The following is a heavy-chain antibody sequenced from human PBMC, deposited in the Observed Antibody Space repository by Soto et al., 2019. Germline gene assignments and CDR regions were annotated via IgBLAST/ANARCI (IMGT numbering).Heavy chain of an antibody. CDR1: GFRFTSYE. V-gene: IGHV1-18*01. J-gene: IGHJ4*02. Sequence: QVQLVQSGAEVKEPGASVKVSCKASGFRFTSYEISWVRQAPGQGLEWMGWIRAYNGSTRYAQMLQGRVTLTTDTPTSVFYMELRGLRSDDTAVYYCASGEHWLAKFDYWGQGTLVTVSS. D-gene: IGHD6-19*01. CDR3: ASGEHWLAKFDY. CDR2: IRAYNGST.